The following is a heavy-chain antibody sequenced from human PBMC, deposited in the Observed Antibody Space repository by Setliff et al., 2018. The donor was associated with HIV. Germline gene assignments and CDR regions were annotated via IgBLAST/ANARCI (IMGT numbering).Heavy chain of an antibody. Sequence: GSLRLSCAASGFTFRNYGMHWVRQAPGKGLEWVAFIRLDGSDKFYADSVKGRFTISRDNSKNTLFLQMNSLRSEDTAVYYCAKSGSGWHGVDYWGQGTLVTVSS. J-gene: IGHJ4*02. V-gene: IGHV3-30*02. CDR1: GFTFRNYG. CDR3: AKSGSGWHGVDY. CDR2: IRLDGSDK. D-gene: IGHD6-19*01.